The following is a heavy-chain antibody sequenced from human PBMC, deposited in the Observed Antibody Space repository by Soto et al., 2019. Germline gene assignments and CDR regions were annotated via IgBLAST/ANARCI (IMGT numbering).Heavy chain of an antibody. CDR3: ARDRLRYNWNDFPYYYYGMDV. V-gene: IGHV3-30-3*01. CDR1: GFTFSSYA. D-gene: IGHD1-1*01. Sequence: QVQLVESGGGVVQPGRSLRLSCAASGFTFSSYAMHWVRQAPGKGLEWVAVISYDGSNKYYADSVKGRFTISRENSKKTLYLQMNSLRAEDTAVYYCARDRLRYNWNDFPYYYYGMDVWGQGTTVTVSS. CDR2: ISYDGSNK. J-gene: IGHJ6*02.